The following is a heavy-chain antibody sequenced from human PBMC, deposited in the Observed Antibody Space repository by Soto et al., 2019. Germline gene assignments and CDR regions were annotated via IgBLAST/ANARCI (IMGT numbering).Heavy chain of an antibody. J-gene: IGHJ3*02. CDR1: GGSIDNFF. V-gene: IGHV4-59*01. Sequence: SETLSLTCTVSGGSIDNFFWNWIRQPPGKGLEWIGYIYSSVYRKSTNYNPSLKSRVTISVDTSKNQFSLKLSSVTAGDTALYYCAKLTDAFDIWGQGTMVTVSS. CDR3: AKLTDAFDI. CDR2: IYSSVYRKST.